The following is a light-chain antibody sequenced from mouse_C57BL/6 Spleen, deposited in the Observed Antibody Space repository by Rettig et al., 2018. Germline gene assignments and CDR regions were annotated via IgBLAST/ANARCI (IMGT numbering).Light chain of an antibody. CDR2: YPS. CDR3: QQGNTLPWT. CDR1: QDLSNS. J-gene: IGKJ1*01. Sequence: TISCRSRQDLSNSFNWSQQKPAGTLKLLLYYPSRFPSAVPSPFSRSRSGTPYSLTIITLPQDDIATYFCQQGNTLPWTFGGGTKLEIK. V-gene: IGKV10-96*01.